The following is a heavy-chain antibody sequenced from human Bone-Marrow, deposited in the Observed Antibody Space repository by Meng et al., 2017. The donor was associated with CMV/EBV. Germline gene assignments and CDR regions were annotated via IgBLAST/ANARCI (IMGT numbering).Heavy chain of an antibody. V-gene: IGHV3-23*01. CDR1: GFTFNRCG. CDR2: LNDDGSNT. J-gene: IGHJ4*02. CDR3: AKDAGGEIMWDD. Sequence: GGSLRLSCAASGFTFNRCGMAWVRQAPGKGLEWVSTLNDDGSNTHYADSVKGRFTISRDNSKNPPYLEMNSLRVEDTAEYFCAKDAGGEIMWDDWSQGTLVTVSS. D-gene: IGHD3-10*01.